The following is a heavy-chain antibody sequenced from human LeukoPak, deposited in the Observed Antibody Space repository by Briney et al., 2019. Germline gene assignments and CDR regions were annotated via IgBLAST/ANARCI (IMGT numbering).Heavy chain of an antibody. D-gene: IGHD3-16*01. CDR3: ARRLRPRALGGYFQH. CDR2: INHSGST. Sequence: SETLSLTCAVYGGSFSGYYWSWIRQPPGKGLEWIGEINHSGSTNYNPSLKSRVTISVDTSKNQFSLKLSSVTAADTAVYYCARRLRPRALGGYFQHWGQGTLVTVSS. CDR1: GGSFSGYY. J-gene: IGHJ1*01. V-gene: IGHV4-34*01.